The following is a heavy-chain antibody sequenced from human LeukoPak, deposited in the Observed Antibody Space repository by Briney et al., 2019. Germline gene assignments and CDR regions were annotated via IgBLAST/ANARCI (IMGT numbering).Heavy chain of an antibody. CDR1: GGSISSYY. J-gene: IGHJ4*02. V-gene: IGHV4-59*01. Sequence: ETSETPSLTCTVSGGSISSYYWSWIRQPPGKGLEWIGYIYYSGNTNYNPSLKSRVTISIDTSKNQFSLKLSYVTAADTPVYHCARVGDGNFDYWGQGTLVTVSP. CDR3: ARVGDGNFDY. CDR2: IYYSGNT. D-gene: IGHD3-10*01.